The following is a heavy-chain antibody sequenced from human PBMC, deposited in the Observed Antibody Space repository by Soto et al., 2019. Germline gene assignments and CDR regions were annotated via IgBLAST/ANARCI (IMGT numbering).Heavy chain of an antibody. V-gene: IGHV4-30-2*01. J-gene: IGHJ4*02. CDR1: GGSISSGAYS. CDR3: ARDPNGVGATYYFDF. Sequence: SETLSLTCAVSGGSISSGAYSWSWIRQPPGKGLEWVGYIYHSGSTYYNPSLKSRVTISVDKSKNQFSLNLSSVTAADTAVYYCARDPNGVGATYYFDFWGQGTLVTVSS. D-gene: IGHD1-26*01. CDR2: IYHSGST.